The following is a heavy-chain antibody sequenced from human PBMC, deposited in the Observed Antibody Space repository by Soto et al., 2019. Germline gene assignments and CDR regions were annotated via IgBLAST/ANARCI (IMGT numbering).Heavy chain of an antibody. V-gene: IGHV1-69*01. J-gene: IGHJ4*02. CDR1: GGTFSSYA. CDR2: IIPIFGTA. D-gene: IGHD2-2*01. CDR3: ARRGGDCSSTSCYRSSYYFDY. Sequence: QVQLVQSGAEVKKPGSSVKVSCKASGGTFSSYAISWVRQAPGQGLEWMGGIIPIFGTANYAQKFQGRVTITADESTITAYMELSSLRSEDTAVYYCARRGGDCSSTSCYRSSYYFDYWGQGTLVTVSS.